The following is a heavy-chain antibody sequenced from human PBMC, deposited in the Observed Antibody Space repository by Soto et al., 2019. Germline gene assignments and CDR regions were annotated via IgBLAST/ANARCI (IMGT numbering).Heavy chain of an antibody. V-gene: IGHV4-39*02. CDR2: VHYTAGT. Sequence: PSETLSLTCTVSEGSINWSPDYWGWLRQPPGKEPQWIASVHYTAGTYYNPSLKSRVTISVDTSKNQFSLNLRSVTAADTAIYYCGRATPGYPGRAFHIWGQGKMVTVSS. CDR3: GRATPGYPGRAFHI. J-gene: IGHJ3*02. CDR1: EGSINWSPDY. D-gene: IGHD2-15*01.